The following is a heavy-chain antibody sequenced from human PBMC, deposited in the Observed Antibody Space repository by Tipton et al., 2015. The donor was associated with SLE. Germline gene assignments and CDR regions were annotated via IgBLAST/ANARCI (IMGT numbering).Heavy chain of an antibody. CDR1: GFTVSSNY. CDR3: ARENDHSTQYYYYGMDV. J-gene: IGHJ6*02. Sequence: SLRLSCAASGFTVSSNYMSWVRQAPGKGLEWVSVIYSGGKTYYADSVKGRFIISGDNSKNTVYLQMDSLRVEDTAVYYCARENDHSTQYYYYGMDVWGQGTTVTVSS. CDR2: IYSGGKT. V-gene: IGHV3-66*01. D-gene: IGHD4-11*01.